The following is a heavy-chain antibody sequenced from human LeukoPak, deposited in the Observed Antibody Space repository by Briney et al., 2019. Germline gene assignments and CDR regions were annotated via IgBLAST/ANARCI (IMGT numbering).Heavy chain of an antibody. CDR3: ASDPSISGWFDP. V-gene: IGHV1-69*05. J-gene: IGHJ5*02. Sequence: SVKVSCKASGGTFSSYAISWVRQAPGQGLEWMGRIIPIFGTANYAQKFQGRVTSTTDESTSTAYMELSSLRSEDTAVYYCASDPSISGWFDPWGQGTLVTVSS. CDR1: GGTFSSYA. CDR2: IIPIFGTA. D-gene: IGHD6-25*01.